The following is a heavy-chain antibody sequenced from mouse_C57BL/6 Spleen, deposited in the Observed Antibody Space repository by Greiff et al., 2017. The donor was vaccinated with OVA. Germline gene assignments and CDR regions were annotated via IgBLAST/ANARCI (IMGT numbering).Heavy chain of an antibody. J-gene: IGHJ2*01. CDR1: GFNIKDYY. CDR3: ARCTTVVSHFDY. Sequence: EVMLVESGAELVKPGASVKLSCTASGFNIKDYYMHWVKQRTEQGLEWIGRIDPEDGETKYAPKFQGKATITADTSSNTAYLQLSSLTSEDTAVYYCARCTTVVSHFDYGGQGTTLTVSS. CDR2: IDPEDGET. V-gene: IGHV14-2*01. D-gene: IGHD1-1*01.